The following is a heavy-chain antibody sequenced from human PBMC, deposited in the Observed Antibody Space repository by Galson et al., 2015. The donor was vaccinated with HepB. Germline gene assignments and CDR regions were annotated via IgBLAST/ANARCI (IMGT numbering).Heavy chain of an antibody. J-gene: IGHJ6*02. D-gene: IGHD6-19*01. V-gene: IGHV3-74*01. Sequence: SLRLSCAASGFTFSSYWMHWVRQAPGKGLVWVSRINSDGSSTSYADSVKGRFTISRDNAKNTLYLQMNSLRAEDTAVYYCARAYVAVAGTKGIYYYYGMDVWGQGTTVTVSS. CDR1: GFTFSSYW. CDR3: ARAYVAVAGTKGIYYYYGMDV. CDR2: INSDGSST.